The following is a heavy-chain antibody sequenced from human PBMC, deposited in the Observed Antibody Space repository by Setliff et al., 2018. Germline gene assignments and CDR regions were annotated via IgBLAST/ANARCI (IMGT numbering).Heavy chain of an antibody. J-gene: IGHJ4*02. CDR1: GYTFTSYA. CDR2: INAGNGNT. CDR3: ARVTIAVAGYFDF. V-gene: IGHV1-3*01. D-gene: IGHD6-19*01. Sequence: ASVKVSCKASGYTFTSYAMHWVRQAPGQRLEWMGWINAGNGNTKYSQKFQGRVTITRDTSTSTAYMELRSLRSDDTAVYYCARVTIAVAGYFDFWGQGTLVTVSS.